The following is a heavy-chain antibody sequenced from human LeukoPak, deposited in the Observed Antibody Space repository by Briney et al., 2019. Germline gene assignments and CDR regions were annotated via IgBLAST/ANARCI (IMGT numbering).Heavy chain of an antibody. CDR2: INHSGST. Sequence: SSETLSLTCAVYGGSFSGYYWSRIRQPPGKGLEWIGEINHSGSTNYNPSLKSRVTISVDTSKNQFSLKLSSVTAADTAVYYCASRAPRHYYYYMDVWGKGTTVTVSS. D-gene: IGHD3-10*01. CDR1: GGSFSGYY. V-gene: IGHV4-34*01. CDR3: ASRAPRHYYYYMDV. J-gene: IGHJ6*03.